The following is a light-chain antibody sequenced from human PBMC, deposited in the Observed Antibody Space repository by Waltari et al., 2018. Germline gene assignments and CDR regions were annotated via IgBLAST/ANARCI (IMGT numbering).Light chain of an antibody. V-gene: IGKV4-1*01. CDR2: WTS. J-gene: IGKJ1*01. CDR3: QQYYSPPWT. CDR1: ESVLHNINNQNY. Sequence: DIVMTQSPDSLAVSLGERATINCRSSESVLHNINNQNYLAWYQQKEGQPPKLLIYWTSTRPFGGPDRFSGSGSGTDFTLTINSLQTEDVAVYYCQQYYSPPWTFGQGTKVEV.